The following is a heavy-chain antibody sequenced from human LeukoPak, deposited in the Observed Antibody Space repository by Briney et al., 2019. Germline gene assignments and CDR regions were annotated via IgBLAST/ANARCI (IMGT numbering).Heavy chain of an antibody. V-gene: IGHV3-11*06. Sequence: GGSLRLSCAASGFTFSDYYMSWIRQAPGKGLEWVSYISGSSSHTNYADSVKGRFTISRDNAKNSLYLQMNSLRAEDTAVYYCARVRAGYLNYVNWFDPWGQGTLVTVSS. D-gene: IGHD3-9*01. CDR3: ARVRAGYLNYVNWFDP. CDR2: ISGSSSHT. J-gene: IGHJ5*02. CDR1: GFTFSDYY.